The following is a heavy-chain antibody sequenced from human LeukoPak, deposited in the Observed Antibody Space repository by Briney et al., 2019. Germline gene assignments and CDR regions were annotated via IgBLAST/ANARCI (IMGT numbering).Heavy chain of an antibody. CDR3: AKVGEYYYDSSGYYYDHYFDY. CDR2: ISGSDGTT. D-gene: IGHD3-22*01. J-gene: IGHJ4*02. CDR1: GFTFSSYA. Sequence: GGSLRLSCAASGFTFSSYAMSWVRQAPGKGLEWVSVISGSDGTTYYADSVKGRFTISRDNSKNTLYLQMNSLRAEDTAVYYCAKVGEYYYDSSGYYYDHYFDYWGQGTLVTVSS. V-gene: IGHV3-23*01.